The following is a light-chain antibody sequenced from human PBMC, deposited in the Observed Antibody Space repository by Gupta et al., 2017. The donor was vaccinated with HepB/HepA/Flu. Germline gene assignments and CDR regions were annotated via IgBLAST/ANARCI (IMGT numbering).Light chain of an antibody. J-gene: IGKJ1*01. CDR3: QQDGSSPRT. V-gene: IGKV3-20*01. CDR2: GAS. Sequence: EIVSTQSPGTLSLSPGESATLSCRASQRVSSSYLAWYQQKPGQAPRLLIYGASSRATGIPDRFSGSGCGTDFTLTISRLEPEDFAVYYCQQDGSSPRTFGQGTKVEIK. CDR1: QRVSSSY.